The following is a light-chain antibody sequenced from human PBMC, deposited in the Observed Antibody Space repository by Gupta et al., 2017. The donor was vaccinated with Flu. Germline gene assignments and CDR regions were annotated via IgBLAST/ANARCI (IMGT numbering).Light chain of an antibody. V-gene: IGLV1-40*01. CDR2: DNT. CDR3: QSFDNRLSGYV. J-gene: IGLJ1*01. Sequence: SSNIGAGFHVHWYQQAPGTAPKLLIYDNTNRPSGVPDRFSGSKSGTSASLAITGLQTEDEADYYCQSFDNRLSGYVFGTGTKVTVL. CDR1: SSNIGAGFH.